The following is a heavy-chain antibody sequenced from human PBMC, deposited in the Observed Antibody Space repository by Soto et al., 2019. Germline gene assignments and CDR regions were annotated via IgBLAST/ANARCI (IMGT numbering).Heavy chain of an antibody. J-gene: IGHJ5*02. CDR1: GFSLSTSGVG. Sequence: SGPTLVNPTQTLTLTCTFSGFSLSTSGVGVGWIRQPPGKALEWLALIYWDDDKRYSPSLKSRLTITKDTSKNQVVLTMTNMDPVDTATYYCAHRRTPTGGIQNWFDPWGQGTLVTVSS. V-gene: IGHV2-5*02. D-gene: IGHD4-17*01. CDR2: IYWDDDK. CDR3: AHRRTPTGGIQNWFDP.